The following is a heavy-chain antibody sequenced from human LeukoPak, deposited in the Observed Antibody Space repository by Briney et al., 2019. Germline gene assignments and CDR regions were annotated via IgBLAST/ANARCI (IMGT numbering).Heavy chain of an antibody. CDR1: GYTFTSYG. Sequence: ASVKVSCKASGYTFTSYGISWMRPAPGQGLEWMGWINPNSADTDYAQKFLGRVTMTRDMSISTIYMELTRLRSDDTALYYCARWDGYSSSPDYWGQGTLVTVSS. D-gene: IGHD6-13*01. CDR2: INPNSADT. V-gene: IGHV1-2*02. J-gene: IGHJ4*02. CDR3: ARWDGYSSSPDY.